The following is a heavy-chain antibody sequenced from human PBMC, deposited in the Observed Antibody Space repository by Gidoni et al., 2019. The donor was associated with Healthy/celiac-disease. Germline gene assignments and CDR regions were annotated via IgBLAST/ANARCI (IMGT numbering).Heavy chain of an antibody. CDR1: GFTFSSES. Sequence: EVQLVESGGGLVKPGGSLRLSCAASGFTFSSESLNGVRRAPGKGLEWVSSISSSSSYIYYADSVKGRFTISRDNAKNSLYLQMNSLRAEDTAVYYCASQLSDYYYGMDVWGQGTTVTVSS. J-gene: IGHJ6*02. CDR3: ASQLSDYYYGMDV. V-gene: IGHV3-21*01. D-gene: IGHD2-2*01. CDR2: ISSSSSYI.